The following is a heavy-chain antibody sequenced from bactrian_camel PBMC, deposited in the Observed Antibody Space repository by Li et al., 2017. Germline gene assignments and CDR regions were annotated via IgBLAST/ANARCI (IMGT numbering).Heavy chain of an antibody. V-gene: IGHV3-3*01. J-gene: IGHJ4*01. Sequence: SGGGSVQAGGSLRLSCVVSGGRFSDFALAWFRQAPGEEREGVAAIMILGSTTHYADSVKGRFTISRDNAKYTIYLQMNDLKPEDTAMYYCAAASQLRGWCPRSPSP. CDR2: IMILGSTT. D-gene: IGHD5*01. CDR1: GGRFSDFA.